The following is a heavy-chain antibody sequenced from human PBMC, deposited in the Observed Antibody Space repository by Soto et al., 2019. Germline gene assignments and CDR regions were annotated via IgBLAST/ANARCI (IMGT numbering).Heavy chain of an antibody. CDR3: VRSQGSSTSLEIYYYYYYGIDV. CDR2: IIPISETT. V-gene: IGHV1-69*01. CDR1: GGTFSSYA. J-gene: IGHJ6*02. D-gene: IGHD2-2*01. Sequence: QVPLVQSGAEVKKPGSSVKVSCKASGGTFSSYAISWVRQAPGQGLEWMGGIIPISETTKYAQKFQGRVTITADESKSTAYMELSSLRSEDTAVYYCVRSQGSSTSLEIYYYYYYGIDVWGQGTTVTVSS.